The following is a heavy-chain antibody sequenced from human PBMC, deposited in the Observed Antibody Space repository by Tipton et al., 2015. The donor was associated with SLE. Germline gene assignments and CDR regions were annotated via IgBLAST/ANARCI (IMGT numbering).Heavy chain of an antibody. V-gene: IGHV4-61*08. CDR1: GGSISSGGYY. D-gene: IGHD3-3*02. J-gene: IGHJ5*02. CDR2: MYYSGIT. Sequence: TLSLTCNVSGGSISSGGYYWTWIRQHPVKGLEWIGYMYYSGITNYNPSLYSRVSISVDTSRNQFSLKMNSVTAADTAIYYCARGTPFMEFERNWFDPWGQGTLVTVSS. CDR3: ARGTPFMEFERNWFDP.